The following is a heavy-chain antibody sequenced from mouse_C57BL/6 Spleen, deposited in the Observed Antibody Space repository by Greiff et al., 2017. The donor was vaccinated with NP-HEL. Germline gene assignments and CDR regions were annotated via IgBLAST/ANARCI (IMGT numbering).Heavy chain of an antibody. D-gene: IGHD2-5*01. J-gene: IGHJ2*01. CDR2: ISDGGSYT. V-gene: IGHV5-4*01. CDR1: GFTFSSYA. Sequence: EVKVVESGGGLVKPGGSLKLSCAASGFTFSSYAMSWVRQTPEKRLEWVATISDGGSYTYYPDNVKGRFTISRDNAKNNLYLQMSHLKSEDTAMYYCARDKRSNYYFDYWGQGTTLTVSS. CDR3: ARDKRSNYYFDY.